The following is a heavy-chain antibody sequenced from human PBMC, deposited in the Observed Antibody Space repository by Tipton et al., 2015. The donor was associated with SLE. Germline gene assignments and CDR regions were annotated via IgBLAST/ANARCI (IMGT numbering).Heavy chain of an antibody. V-gene: IGHV4-39*07. CDR3: ARPGYFNWFDP. J-gene: IGHJ5*02. D-gene: IGHD5-18*01. CDR2: IYYSGST. CDR1: GGSISSSSYY. Sequence: TLSLTCTVSGGSISSSSYYWGWIRQPPGEGLEWIGCIYYSGSTYSNPSLKSRVTLSVDTSKNQFSLKLSSVTAADTAVYYCARPGYFNWFDPWGQGTLVTVSS.